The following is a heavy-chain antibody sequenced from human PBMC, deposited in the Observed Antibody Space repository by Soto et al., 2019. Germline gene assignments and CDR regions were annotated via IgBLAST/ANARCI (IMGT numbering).Heavy chain of an antibody. CDR3: ARHGVYAQPKYSMDV. CDR1: GGSISSSSYY. Sequence: SETLSLTCTVSGGSISSSSYYWGWIRQPPGKGLEWIGSIYYSGSTYYDPSLKSRVTISVDTSKNQFSLKLSSVTAADTAVYYCARHGVYAQPKYSMDVWGQGTTVTV. J-gene: IGHJ6*02. V-gene: IGHV4-39*01. D-gene: IGHD2-8*01. CDR2: IYYSGST.